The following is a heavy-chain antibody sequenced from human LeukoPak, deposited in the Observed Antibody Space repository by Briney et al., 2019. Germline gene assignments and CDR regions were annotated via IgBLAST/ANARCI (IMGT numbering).Heavy chain of an antibody. D-gene: IGHD1-26*01. Sequence: SVKVSCKASGGTFSSYAISWVRQPPGQGLEWMGGIIPIFGTANYAQKFQGRVTITTDESTSTAYMELSSLRSEDTAVYYCAREWEPEVGYFDYWGQGTLVTVSS. CDR2: IIPIFGTA. CDR3: AREWEPEVGYFDY. V-gene: IGHV1-69*05. CDR1: GGTFSSYA. J-gene: IGHJ4*02.